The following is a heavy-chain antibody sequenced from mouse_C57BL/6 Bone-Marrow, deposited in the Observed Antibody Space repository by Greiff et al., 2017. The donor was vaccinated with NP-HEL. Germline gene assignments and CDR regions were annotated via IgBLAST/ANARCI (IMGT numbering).Heavy chain of an antibody. V-gene: IGHV1-53*01. CDR1: GYTFTSYW. D-gene: IGHD1-1*01. CDR3: ARGSSYCWYFDV. Sequence: VQLQQPGTELVKPGASVKLSCKASGYTFTSYWMHWVKQKPGQGLEWIGNINPSNGGTNYNEKFKSKATLTVDKSSSTAYMQLSSLTSEDSAVYYCARGSSYCWYFDVWGTGTTVTVSS. CDR2: INPSNGGT. J-gene: IGHJ1*03.